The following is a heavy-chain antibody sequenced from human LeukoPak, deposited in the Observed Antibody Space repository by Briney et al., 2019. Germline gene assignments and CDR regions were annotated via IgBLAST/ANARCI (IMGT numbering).Heavy chain of an antibody. CDR2: IRSKAYGCTT. J-gene: IGHJ6*03. CDR1: GFTFGDYA. V-gene: IGHV3-49*03. D-gene: IGHD3-3*01. Sequence: GGSLRLSCTASGFTFGDYAMSWFRQAPGKGLEWVGFIRSKAYGCTTEYAASVKGRFNISRDDSKSIAYLQMNSLKTEDTAVYYCTRDKDYDFWSGYYTYCYYYMDVWGKGTTVTVSS. CDR3: TRDKDYDFWSGYYTYCYYYMDV.